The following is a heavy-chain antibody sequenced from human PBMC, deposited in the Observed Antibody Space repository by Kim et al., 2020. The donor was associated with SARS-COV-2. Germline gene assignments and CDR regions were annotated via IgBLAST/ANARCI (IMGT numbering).Heavy chain of an antibody. CDR2: INHSGST. V-gene: IGHV4-34*01. Sequence: SETLSLTCAVYGGSFSGYYWSWIRQPPGKGLEWIGEINHSGSTNYNPSLKSRVTISVDTSKNQFSLKLSSVTAADTAVYYCARVLGYYYGSGSYRVGYYYGMTSGAKGPRSPSP. CDR1: GGSFSGYY. J-gene: IGHJ6*02. D-gene: IGHD3-10*01. CDR3: ARVLGYYYGSGSYRVGYYYGMTS.